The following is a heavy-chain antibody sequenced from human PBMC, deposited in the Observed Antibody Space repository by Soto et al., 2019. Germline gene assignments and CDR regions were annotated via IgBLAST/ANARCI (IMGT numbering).Heavy chain of an antibody. D-gene: IGHD1-26*01. V-gene: IGHV1-8*01. CDR3: AREFKFPRWELLRYFDY. CDR1: GYTFTSYD. CDR2: MNPNTGNS. J-gene: IGHJ4*02. Sequence: ASVKVSCKASGYTFTSYDIYWVRQATGQGLEWMGWMNPNTGNSGYAQKFQGRVTMTSDTSISTAHMELSSLRSEDTAVYYCAREFKFPRWELLRYFDYWGQGTLVTVSS.